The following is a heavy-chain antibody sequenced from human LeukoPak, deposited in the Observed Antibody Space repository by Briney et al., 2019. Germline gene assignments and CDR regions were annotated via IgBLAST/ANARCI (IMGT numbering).Heavy chain of an antibody. V-gene: IGHV3-30*04. J-gene: IGHJ3*01. CDR2: VSHDGNIK. CDR1: GFTFNNFA. Sequence: GGSLRLSCAASGFTFNNFAMHWVRQAPGQGLEWVTAVSHDGNIKEYVDSVKGRFTVSRDNSKNTLYLQMNSLRVGDTAIYYCARMYSSGWYIGAFDVWGQGAMVTVS. CDR3: ARMYSSGWYIGAFDV. D-gene: IGHD6-19*01.